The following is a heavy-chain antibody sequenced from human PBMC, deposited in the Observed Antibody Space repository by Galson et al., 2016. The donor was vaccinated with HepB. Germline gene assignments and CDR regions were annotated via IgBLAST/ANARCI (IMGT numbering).Heavy chain of an antibody. Sequence: SLRLSCAASGFTFSTYAMTWVRQAPGKGLEWVATISGSGGSIYYADSVKGRFTISRDNSKNTLFLQMKRLRGEDTALYYCAKYRSATYYTDYFEYWGQGTLVTVSS. J-gene: IGHJ4*02. D-gene: IGHD1-26*01. CDR3: AKYRSATYYTDYFEY. CDR2: ISGSGGSI. CDR1: GFTFSTYA. V-gene: IGHV3-23*01.